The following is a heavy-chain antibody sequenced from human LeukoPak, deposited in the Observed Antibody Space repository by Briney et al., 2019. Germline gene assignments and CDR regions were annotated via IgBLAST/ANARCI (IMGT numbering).Heavy chain of an antibody. V-gene: IGHV3-23*01. J-gene: IGHJ4*02. CDR3: ARRAEVVVPAAITPYYFDY. CDR2: ISGSGGST. Sequence: GGSLRLSCAASGFTFSSYAMSWVRQAPGKGLEWVSAISGSGGSTYYADSVKGRFTISRDNSKNTLYLQMNSLRAEDTAVYYCARRAEVVVPAAITPYYFDYWGQGTLVTVSS. CDR1: GFTFSSYA. D-gene: IGHD2-2*01.